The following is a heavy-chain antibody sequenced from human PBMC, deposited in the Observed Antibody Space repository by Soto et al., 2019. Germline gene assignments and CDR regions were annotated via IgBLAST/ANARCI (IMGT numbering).Heavy chain of an antibody. D-gene: IGHD3-22*01. J-gene: IGHJ4*01. CDR2: VKSKTHGGTT. Sequence: EVQLVESGGGLVKPGGSLRLSCAASGFTFSNAWINWVRQAPGKGLEWVGRVKSKTHGGTTDYADPVKGRFAISRDDSNNMGYLQMNSLKIEDTAVYYCTTDSYTTIIIVRFDYWGHGTMVTVSS. CDR1: GFTFSNAW. CDR3: TTDSYTTIIIVRFDY. V-gene: IGHV3-15*07.